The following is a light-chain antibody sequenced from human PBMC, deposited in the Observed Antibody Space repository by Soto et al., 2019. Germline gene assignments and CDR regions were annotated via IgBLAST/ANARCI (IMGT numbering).Light chain of an antibody. Sequence: EIVLTQSPGTLSLSPGERATLSCRASQSVSVNSLAWYQQKGGQAPRLLIYAASTRATGVPDRFSGTGSGTDFALTISRLETDDSAVYYCQQYGGSPGTFGQGTKVDIK. CDR2: AAS. CDR3: QQYGGSPGT. V-gene: IGKV3-20*01. CDR1: QSVSVNS. J-gene: IGKJ1*01.